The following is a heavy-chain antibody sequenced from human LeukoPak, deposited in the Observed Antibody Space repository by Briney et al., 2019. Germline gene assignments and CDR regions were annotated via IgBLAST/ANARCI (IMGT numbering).Heavy chain of an antibody. Sequence: GGSLSLSCVASGFAFNTYSMNWVRQAPGKGLEWISYISSGSSTLYYADSVKGRFTISRDNAKNSLYLQMNSLRAEDTAVYYCARDPYVISVAAYWGQGTLVTVSS. J-gene: IGHJ4*02. CDR3: ARDPYVISVAAY. CDR1: GFAFNTYS. CDR2: ISSGSSTL. V-gene: IGHV3-48*01. D-gene: IGHD6-19*01.